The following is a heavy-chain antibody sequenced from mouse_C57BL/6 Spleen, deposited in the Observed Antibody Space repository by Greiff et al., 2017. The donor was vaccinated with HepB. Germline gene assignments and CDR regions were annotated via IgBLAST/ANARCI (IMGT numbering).Heavy chain of an antibody. V-gene: IGHV1-53*01. CDR2: INPRNGGT. D-gene: IGHD4-1*02. Sequence: QVQLQQPGTELVKPGASVKLSCKASGYTFTSYWMHWVKQRPGQGLEWIGNINPRNGGTNYNEKLKSKATLNVDKSSSTAFMQLSSLKSEDSAVYYCARSTGTGFAYWGQGTLVTVSA. CDR1: GYTFTSYW. J-gene: IGHJ3*01. CDR3: ARSTGTGFAY.